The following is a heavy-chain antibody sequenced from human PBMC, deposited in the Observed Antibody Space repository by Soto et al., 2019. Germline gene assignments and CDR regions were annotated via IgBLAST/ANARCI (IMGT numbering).Heavy chain of an antibody. Sequence: SETLSLTCAVSGGSISSGGYSWSWIRQPPGKVLEWICYICDXCXXXXXXSRXXXXTXALXXSKXXXGXXXXXXXAADTAVYYCARVPGPWGQGTLVTVSS. CDR1: GGSISSGGYS. J-gene: IGHJ5*02. CDR2: ICDXCXX. V-gene: IGHV4-30-2*01. CDR3: ARVPGP.